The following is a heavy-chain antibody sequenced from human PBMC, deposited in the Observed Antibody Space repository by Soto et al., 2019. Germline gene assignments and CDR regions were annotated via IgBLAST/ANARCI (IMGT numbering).Heavy chain of an antibody. CDR2: IYYSGST. CDR3: ARHSELAFYGDYLVFDP. CDR1: GGSISSSSYY. Sequence: QLQLQESGPGLVKPSETLSLTCTVSGGSISSSSYYWGWIRPPPGKGLEWIGSIYYSGSTYYNPSLKSRVTIAVDTSKNQFSLKLSSVNAADTAVYYCARHSELAFYGDYLVFDPWGQGTLVTVSS. J-gene: IGHJ5*02. V-gene: IGHV4-39*01. D-gene: IGHD4-17*01.